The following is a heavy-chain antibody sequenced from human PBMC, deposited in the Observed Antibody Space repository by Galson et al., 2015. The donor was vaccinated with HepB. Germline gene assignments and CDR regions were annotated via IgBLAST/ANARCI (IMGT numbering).Heavy chain of an antibody. V-gene: IGHV3-48*02. D-gene: IGHD3-16*01. J-gene: IGHJ4*02. CDR1: GFTFSTYG. CDR2: ISSSSSTI. CDR3: ARSYGQN. Sequence: SLRLSCAASGFTFSTYGMNWVRQTPGKGLEWVSYISSSSSTIYYADSVKGRFNISRDNAKNSLYLQINSLRDEDTAVYYCARSYGQNWGQGTLVTVSS.